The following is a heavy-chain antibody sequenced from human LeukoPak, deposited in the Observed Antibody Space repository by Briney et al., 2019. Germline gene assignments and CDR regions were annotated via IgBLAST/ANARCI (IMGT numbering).Heavy chain of an antibody. V-gene: IGHV3-23*01. D-gene: IGHD3-16*02. Sequence: HPGGSLRLSCAASGFTFSGYAMSWVRQAPGKGLEWVSAISGSGGSTYYADSVKGRFTISRDNSKNTLYLQMNSLRAEDTAVYYCAKDRNEITDWGSYRPPGYWGQGTLVTVSS. CDR2: ISGSGGST. CDR1: GFTFSGYA. CDR3: AKDRNEITDWGSYRPPGY. J-gene: IGHJ4*02.